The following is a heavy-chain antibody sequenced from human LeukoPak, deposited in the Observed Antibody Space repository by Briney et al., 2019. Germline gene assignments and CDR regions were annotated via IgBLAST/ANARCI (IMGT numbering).Heavy chain of an antibody. CDR3: ARDRRYGYLYWFDP. D-gene: IGHD3-16*01. Sequence: GGSLRLSCAVSGFTFSTYAMSWVRQAPGKGLEWVSGISDSGGGTYYADSVKGRFTISRDNAKNSLYLQMNSPRAEDTAVYYCARDRRYGYLYWFDPWGQGTLVTVSS. CDR2: ISDSGGGT. CDR1: GFTFSTYA. V-gene: IGHV3-23*01. J-gene: IGHJ5*02.